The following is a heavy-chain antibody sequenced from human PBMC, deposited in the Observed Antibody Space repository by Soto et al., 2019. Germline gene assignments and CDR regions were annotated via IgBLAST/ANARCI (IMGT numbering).Heavy chain of an antibody. J-gene: IGHJ5*02. CDR1: GGSISSSSYY. Sequence: SETLSLTCTVSGGSISSSSYYWGWIRQPPGKGLEWIGSIYYSGSTYYNPSLKSRVTISVDTSKNQFSLKLSSVTAADTAVYYCARLAFIMTTVTTWGFDPWGQGTLVTVSS. CDR3: ARLAFIMTTVTTWGFDP. V-gene: IGHV4-39*01. D-gene: IGHD4-17*01. CDR2: IYYSGST.